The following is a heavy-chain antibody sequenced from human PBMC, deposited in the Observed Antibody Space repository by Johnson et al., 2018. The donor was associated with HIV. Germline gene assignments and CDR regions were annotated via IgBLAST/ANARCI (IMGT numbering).Heavy chain of an antibody. CDR2: ISGSGGST. CDR3: AIVGIFGVAPDDAFDI. V-gene: IGHV3-23*04. D-gene: IGHD3-3*01. Sequence: MLLVESGGGLVQPGGSLRLSCAASGFTFSSYAMSWVRQAPGKGLEWVSAISGSGGSTYYADSVKGRFTISRDNSKNTLYLQMNSLRAEDTAVYYCAIVGIFGVAPDDAFDIWGQGTMVTVSS. CDR1: GFTFSSYA. J-gene: IGHJ3*02.